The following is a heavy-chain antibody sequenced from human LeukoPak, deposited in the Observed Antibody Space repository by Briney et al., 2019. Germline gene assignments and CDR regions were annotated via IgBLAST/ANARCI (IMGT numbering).Heavy chain of an antibody. D-gene: IGHD3-22*01. Sequence: GGSLRLSCAASGFTFSSYGMRWVRQAPGKGLEWVAFIRYGGSNKYYADSVKGRFTISRDNSKNTLYLQMNSLRAEDTAVYYCEGSGSTNFDCWGQGTLVTVSS. CDR1: GFTFSSYG. CDR2: IRYGGSNK. CDR3: EGSGSTNFDC. V-gene: IGHV3-30*02. J-gene: IGHJ4*02.